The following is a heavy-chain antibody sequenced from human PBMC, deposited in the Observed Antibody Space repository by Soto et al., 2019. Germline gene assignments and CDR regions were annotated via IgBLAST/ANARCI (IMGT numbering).Heavy chain of an antibody. Sequence: EVQLVESGGGLIQPGGSLRLSCAASGFTVSSNYMSWVRQAPGKGLEWVSVIYSGGSTYYADSVKGRFTISRDNSKNTLYLQMNSLRAEDTAVYYCAWPYDSSGSSFDYWGQGTLVTVSS. CDR2: IYSGGST. CDR3: AWPYDSSGSSFDY. V-gene: IGHV3-53*01. CDR1: GFTVSSNY. D-gene: IGHD3-22*01. J-gene: IGHJ4*02.